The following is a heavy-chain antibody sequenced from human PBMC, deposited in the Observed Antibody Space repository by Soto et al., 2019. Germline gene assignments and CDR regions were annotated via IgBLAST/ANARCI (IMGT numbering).Heavy chain of an antibody. CDR3: AKDSLDGYNYVFDY. J-gene: IGHJ4*02. CDR2: ISGSGGSI. CDR1: GFTFSSYA. V-gene: IGHV3-23*01. D-gene: IGHD5-12*01. Sequence: GGSLRLSCAASGFTFSSYAMSWVRQAPGKGLEWVSAISGSGGSIYYADSVKGRFTISRDNSKNTLYLQMNSLKAEDTAVYYCAKDSLDGYNYVFDYWGQGTLVTVSS.